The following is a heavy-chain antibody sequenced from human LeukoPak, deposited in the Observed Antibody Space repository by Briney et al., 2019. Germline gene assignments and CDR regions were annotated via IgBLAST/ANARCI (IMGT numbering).Heavy chain of an antibody. CDR1: GYSFTNYA. V-gene: IGHV7-4-1*02. Sequence: GASVKVSCKASGYSFTNYAMNWVRQAPGQGLEWMGWIHPSTGNPTYAQGFTGRFVFSLDTSVSTAYLQISSLKAEDTAVYYCARGRVRLLWFGESHYWGQGTLVTVSS. D-gene: IGHD3-10*01. CDR3: ARGRVRLLWFGESHY. J-gene: IGHJ4*02. CDR2: IHPSTGNP.